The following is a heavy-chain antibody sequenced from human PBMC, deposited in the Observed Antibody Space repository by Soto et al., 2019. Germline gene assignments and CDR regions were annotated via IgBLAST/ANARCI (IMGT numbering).Heavy chain of an antibody. J-gene: IGHJ4*02. CDR1: GGSISSENYY. CDR3: ARYGDYVGYLLDY. Sequence: SETLSLTCTVSGGSISSENYYWSWIRQPPGKGLEWIGYIYYSGTTYYNPSLKSRVTISVDTSKNQFSLKLTSVTAADTAVYYCARYGDYVGYLLDYSAQGSLVIVSS. V-gene: IGHV4-30-4*01. D-gene: IGHD4-17*01. CDR2: IYYSGTT.